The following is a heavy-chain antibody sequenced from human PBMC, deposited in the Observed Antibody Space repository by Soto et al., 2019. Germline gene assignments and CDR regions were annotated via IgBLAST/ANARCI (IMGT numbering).Heavy chain of an antibody. CDR3: AKTGTFYSPPYYGMDV. CDR1: GDSVSSNSAA. CDR2: TYYRSKWYN. V-gene: IGHV6-1*01. Sequence: PSQTLSLTCAISGDSVSSNSAAWNWIRQSPSRGLEWLGRTYYRSKWYNDYAVSVKSRITINPDTSKNQFSLQPNSVTPEDTAVYYCAKTGTFYSPPYYGMDVWGQGTTVTVSS. J-gene: IGHJ6*02. D-gene: IGHD1-1*01.